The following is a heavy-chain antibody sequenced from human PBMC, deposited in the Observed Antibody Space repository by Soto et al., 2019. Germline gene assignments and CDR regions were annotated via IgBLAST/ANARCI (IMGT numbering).Heavy chain of an antibody. Sequence: SVKVSCKASGGTFSSYAISWVRQAPGQGLEWMGGIIPIFGTANYAQKFQGRVTITADESTSTAYMELSSLRSEDTAVYYCARGSDSGSYYFYFQHWGQGXLVTVSS. V-gene: IGHV1-69*13. J-gene: IGHJ1*01. CDR3: ARGSDSGSYYFYFQH. CDR1: GGTFSSYA. CDR2: IIPIFGTA. D-gene: IGHD1-26*01.